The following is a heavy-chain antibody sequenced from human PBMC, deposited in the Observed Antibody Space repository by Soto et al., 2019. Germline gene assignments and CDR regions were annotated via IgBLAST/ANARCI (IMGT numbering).Heavy chain of an antibody. J-gene: IGHJ3*01. CDR3: ARLWGISVFGDHDDAFDL. CDR2: INPSGGDT. D-gene: IGHD2-21*02. V-gene: IGHV1-46*01. Sequence: QVQLVQSGAEVKKPGASVKLSCKASGYTFTIHYMHWVRQAPGQGLEWMGIINPSGGDTIYAQKCQGRLTMTRDTYTRTGYMELSSLSPEDTAVYYCARLWGISVFGDHDDAFDLWGHGTMVTVSS. CDR1: GYTFTIHY.